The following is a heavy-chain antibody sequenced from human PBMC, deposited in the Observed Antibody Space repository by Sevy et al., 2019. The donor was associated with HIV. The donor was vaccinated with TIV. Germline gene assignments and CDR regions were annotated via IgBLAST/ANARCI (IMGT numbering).Heavy chain of an antibody. CDR1: GGSFSGYY. V-gene: IGHV4-34*01. CDR3: ARAVTMVRGSGYMDV. CDR2: INHSGST. J-gene: IGHJ6*03. D-gene: IGHD3-10*01. Sequence: SETLSLTCAVYGGSFSGYYWSWIRQPPGKGLEWIGEINHSGSTNYNPSLKSRVTISVDTYMNQFALKLSAVTAADTAVYYCARAVTMVRGSGYMDVWGKGTTVTVSS.